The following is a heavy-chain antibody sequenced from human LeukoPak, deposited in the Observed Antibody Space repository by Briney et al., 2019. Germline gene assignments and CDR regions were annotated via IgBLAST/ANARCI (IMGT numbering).Heavy chain of an antibody. CDR1: GGTFSSYT. CDR3: ARRDYYDSSGYYYGPYYYYMDV. CDR2: IIPILGIA. J-gene: IGHJ6*03. Sequence: ASVKVSCKASGGTFSSYTISWLRQAPGQGREWMGRIIPILGIANYAQKLQGRVTITADKSTSTAYMELSSPRSDDTAVYYCARRDYYDSSGYYYGPYYYYMDVWGKGTTVTVSS. D-gene: IGHD3-22*01. V-gene: IGHV1-69*02.